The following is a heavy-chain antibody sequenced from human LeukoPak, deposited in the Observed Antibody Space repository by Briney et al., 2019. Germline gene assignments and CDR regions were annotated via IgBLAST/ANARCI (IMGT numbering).Heavy chain of an antibody. CDR3: ARTWDY. Sequence: SETLSLTCTVSGFSVSSGPYYWSWIRQSLGKGLEWIAYTRYSGSTNYNPSLKSRLTISLDTSKNQLSLKLSSVTAADTAVYYCARTWDYWGQGTLVTVSS. V-gene: IGHV4-61*01. J-gene: IGHJ4*02. CDR2: TRYSGST. CDR1: GFSVSSGPYY.